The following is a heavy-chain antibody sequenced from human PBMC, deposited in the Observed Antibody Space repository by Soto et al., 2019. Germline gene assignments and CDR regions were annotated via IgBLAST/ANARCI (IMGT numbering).Heavy chain of an antibody. J-gene: IGHJ4*02. V-gene: IGHV3-23*04. D-gene: IGHD3-16*01. Sequence: VQLVESGGGVVQPGRSLRLSCAASGFTFSSYGMHWVRQAPGKGLEWVSGISGSGGSTYYADSVKGRFTISRDNSKNTLYLQMNSLRAEDTAVYYCAKGSVHAWGSYDSWGQGTLVTVSS. CDR2: ISGSGGST. CDR3: AKGSVHAWGSYDS. CDR1: GFTFSSYG.